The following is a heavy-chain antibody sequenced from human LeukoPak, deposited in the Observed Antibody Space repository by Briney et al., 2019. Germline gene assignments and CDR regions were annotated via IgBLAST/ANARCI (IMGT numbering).Heavy chain of an antibody. CDR1: GFTFSGHW. J-gene: IGHJ4*02. V-gene: IGHV3-7*01. CDR3: AREGIVGAHDY. Sequence: GGSLRLSCAASGFTFSGHWMSWVRQAPGKGLEWVAKIKEDGTKKYYVDSTKGRFTISRDNAKNSLYLQMDRLGVEDTAVYYCAREGIVGAHDYWGQGTLVTVSS. D-gene: IGHD1-26*01. CDR2: IKEDGTKK.